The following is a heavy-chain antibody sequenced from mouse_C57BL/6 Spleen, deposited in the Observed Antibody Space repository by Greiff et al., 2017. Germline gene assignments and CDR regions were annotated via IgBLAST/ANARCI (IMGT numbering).Heavy chain of an antibody. Sequence: QVQLQQSGAELVKPGASVKISCKASGYAFSSYWMNWVKQRPGKGLEWIGQIYPGDGDTNYNGKFKGKATLTADKSSSTAYMQLSSLTSEDSAVYFCAREGLYSKEAWFAYWGQGTLGTVSA. J-gene: IGHJ3*01. CDR3: AREGLYSKEAWFAY. CDR1: GYAFSSYW. V-gene: IGHV1-80*01. CDR2: IYPGDGDT. D-gene: IGHD2-5*01.